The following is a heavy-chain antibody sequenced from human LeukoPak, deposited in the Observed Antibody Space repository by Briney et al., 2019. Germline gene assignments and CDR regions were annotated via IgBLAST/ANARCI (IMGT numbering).Heavy chain of an antibody. D-gene: IGHD5-24*01. Sequence: ASVRVSCKASGYSLTSYGITWVRQAPGQGLEWMGWINVYTGNTKYARKLQGRVTMTTDTSTSTAYMELRSLRSDDTAVYYCARCPRWLQSNYFDYWGQGTLVTVSS. CDR3: ARCPRWLQSNYFDY. CDR1: GYSLTSYG. V-gene: IGHV1-18*01. J-gene: IGHJ4*02. CDR2: INVYTGNT.